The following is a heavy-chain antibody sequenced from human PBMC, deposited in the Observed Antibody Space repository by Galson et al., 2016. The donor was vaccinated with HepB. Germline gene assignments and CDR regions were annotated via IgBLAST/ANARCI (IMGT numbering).Heavy chain of an antibody. J-gene: IGHJ4*02. CDR3: ARQSPQLAFDY. V-gene: IGHV2-5*02. Sequence: PALVKPTQTLTPNCSFSGFSLSTSGVAVGWIRQPPGKALEWLALIYWDDDKRYSPSLRSRLTITKTTSKDHVVLTMTNMDPVDTGTYYCARQSPQLAFDYWGQGTLVTVSS. CDR1: GFSLSTSGVA. D-gene: IGHD6-19*01. CDR2: IYWDDDK.